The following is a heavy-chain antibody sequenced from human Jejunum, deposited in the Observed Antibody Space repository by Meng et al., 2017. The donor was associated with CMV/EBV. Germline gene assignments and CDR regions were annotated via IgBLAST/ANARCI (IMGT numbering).Heavy chain of an antibody. Sequence: QLQLQESGPAMVKPSHTLSLTCTVSGGSISNDDHYWSWIRQSPVKGLEWIAYIHYSGSNLYNPSLKSRVIISIDTSKNQFSLSVNSVTAADTAVYYCAKERRDGYNRVDYWGQGILVTVSS. J-gene: IGHJ4*02. CDR3: AKERRDGYNRVDY. CDR1: GGSISNDDHY. CDR2: IHYSGSN. V-gene: IGHV4-30-4*08. D-gene: IGHD5-24*01.